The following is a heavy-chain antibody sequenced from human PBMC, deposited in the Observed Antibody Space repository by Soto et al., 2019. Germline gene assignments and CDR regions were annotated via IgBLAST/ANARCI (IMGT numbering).Heavy chain of an antibody. CDR1: GGCISSYY. J-gene: IGHJ4*02. CDR2: IYYSGST. V-gene: IGHV4-59*01. CDR3: ARAVAGKDTFDY. D-gene: IGHD6-19*01. Sequence: SETLSLTCTVSGGCISSYYGSWIRQPPGKGLEWIGYIYYSGSTNYNPSLKSRVTISVDTSKNQFSLKLSSVTAADTAVYYCARAVAGKDTFDYWGQGTLVTVSS.